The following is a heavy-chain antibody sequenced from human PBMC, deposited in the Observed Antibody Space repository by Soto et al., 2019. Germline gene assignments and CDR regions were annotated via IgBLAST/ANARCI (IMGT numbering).Heavy chain of an antibody. CDR2: INAYNGNT. D-gene: IGHD5-18*01. Sequence: QVQLVQSGAEVKKPGASVKVSCKASGYTFTSYGISWVRQAPGQGLEWMGWINAYNGNTKYAQKLQGRVTMTTDTCMSTAYMELRRLRSDDTAVYCCARDEAMAQFDYWGQGAVVTVST. CDR3: ARDEAMAQFDY. CDR1: GYTFTSYG. V-gene: IGHV1-18*01. J-gene: IGHJ4*02.